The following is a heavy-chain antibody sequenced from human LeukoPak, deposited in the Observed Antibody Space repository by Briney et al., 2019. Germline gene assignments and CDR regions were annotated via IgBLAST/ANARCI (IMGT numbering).Heavy chain of an antibody. V-gene: IGHV3-7*05. CDR1: GFILSSYW. CDR3: VRDSDKRSDY. J-gene: IGHJ4*02. Sequence: GGSLRLSCAASGFILSSYWISWDRQAPGKGLEWVASIKEGGSEKYYVDSVKVRFTISRDSAKNSLYRQMNSLIAEDPAVYYCVRDSDKRSDYWGQGTLATVPS. CDR2: IKEGGSEK. D-gene: IGHD3-9*01.